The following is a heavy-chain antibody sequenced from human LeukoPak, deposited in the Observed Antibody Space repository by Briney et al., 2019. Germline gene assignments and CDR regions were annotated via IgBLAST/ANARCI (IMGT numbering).Heavy chain of an antibody. D-gene: IGHD2-8*01. CDR2: IFYSGTT. Sequence: SETLSLTCTVSGGSISSSLYYWGWLRQPPGKGLESIGSIFYSGTTNYHPSLRGRVTISLDTSKNQFSLNLTSVTAADTALYYCARLRGVYFYYYIDVWGKGTTVAVSS. V-gene: IGHV4-39*01. J-gene: IGHJ6*03. CDR1: GGSISSSLYY. CDR3: ARLRGVYFYYYIDV.